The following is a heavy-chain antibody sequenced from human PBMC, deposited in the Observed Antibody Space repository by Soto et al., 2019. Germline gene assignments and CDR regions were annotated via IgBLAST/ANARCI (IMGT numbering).Heavy chain of an antibody. CDR2: ISGNSLVT. D-gene: IGHD1-1*01. J-gene: IGHJ4*02. CDR3: SRDPRRLDY. Sequence: QAQLVASGGCLVKPGGSLRLSCAASGFTFSDHYMSWIRQAPGKGLESVSYISGNSLVTNYADSVKGRFTISRDNARNSLYLQMNSLSVEDTAIYYCSRDPRRLDYWGQGTLVTVSS. CDR1: GFTFSDHY. V-gene: IGHV3-11*05.